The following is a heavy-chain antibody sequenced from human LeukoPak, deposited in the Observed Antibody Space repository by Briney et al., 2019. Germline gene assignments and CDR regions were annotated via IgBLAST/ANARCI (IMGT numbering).Heavy chain of an antibody. D-gene: IGHD3-22*01. Sequence: SETLSLTCTVSGGSISSYYWSWIRQPPGKRLEWIGYVSNIETTNYNPSLKSRVTISVDTSKNQFSLRLNSVTAADTAVYYCARPPHYYDTSGYSVWGQGTLVTVSS. CDR3: ARPPHYYDTSGYSV. V-gene: IGHV4-59*01. J-gene: IGHJ4*02. CDR2: VSNIETT. CDR1: GGSISSYY.